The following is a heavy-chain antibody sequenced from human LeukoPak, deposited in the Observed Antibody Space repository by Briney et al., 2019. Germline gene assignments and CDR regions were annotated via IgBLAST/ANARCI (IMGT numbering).Heavy chain of an antibody. Sequence: GASVTVSCKASGYTFTGYDMHWVRQAPGQGLEWMGWINPNSGDTNYAQKFQGRVTMTRDTSISTTYMELSRLRSDDTAVYYCAREPTGYGIDVWGQGTTVTVSS. V-gene: IGHV1-2*02. CDR3: AREPTGYGIDV. J-gene: IGHJ6*02. CDR1: GYTFTGYD. CDR2: INPNSGDT. D-gene: IGHD4-17*01.